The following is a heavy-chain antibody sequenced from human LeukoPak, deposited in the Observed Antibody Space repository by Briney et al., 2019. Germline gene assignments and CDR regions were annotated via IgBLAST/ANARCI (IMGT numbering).Heavy chain of an antibody. CDR1: GYTFTNYH. J-gene: IGHJ4*02. CDR3: ARDLPFED. CDR2: IYPSSGGT. D-gene: IGHD2/OR15-2a*01. V-gene: IGHV1-2*06. Sequence: ASVKVSCKASGYTFTNYHMHWVRQAPGQGLEWMGRIYPSSGGTNYAQKFQSRITLTTDTSINTAYMELSRLRFDDTAVYYCARDLPFEDWGQGTLVTVSS.